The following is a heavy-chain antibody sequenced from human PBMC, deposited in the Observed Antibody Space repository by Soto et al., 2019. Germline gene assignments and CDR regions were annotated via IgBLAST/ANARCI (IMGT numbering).Heavy chain of an antibody. V-gene: IGHV3-21*01. CDR1: GFTFSGFS. Sequence: VRLSCAASGFTFSGFSMNWVRQAPGKGLEWVSSVTSSPSSMFYADSVKGRFTISRDDAKDSLFLQMSSLRADDTAVYYCAREADFASSGYVLDYWGLGTLVTVSS. CDR3: AREADFASSGYVLDY. J-gene: IGHJ4*02. D-gene: IGHD3-22*01. CDR2: VTSSPSSM.